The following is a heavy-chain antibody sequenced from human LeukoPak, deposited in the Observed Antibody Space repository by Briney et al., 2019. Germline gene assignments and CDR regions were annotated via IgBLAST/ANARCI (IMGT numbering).Heavy chain of an antibody. Sequence: ASVKVSCKVSGYTLTELSTHWVRQAPGKGLEWMGGFDLEDGETIYAQKFQGRVTMTEDTSTDTAYMELSSLRSEDTAVYYCATDATMIYCSSTSCYQGPFDPWGQGTLVTVSS. CDR2: FDLEDGET. CDR3: ATDATMIYCSSTSCYQGPFDP. D-gene: IGHD2-2*01. CDR1: GYTLTELS. J-gene: IGHJ5*02. V-gene: IGHV1-24*01.